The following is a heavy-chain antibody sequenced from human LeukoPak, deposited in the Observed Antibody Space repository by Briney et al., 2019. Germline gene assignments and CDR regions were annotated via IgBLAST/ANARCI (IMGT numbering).Heavy chain of an antibody. D-gene: IGHD3-3*01. CDR3: AKRRPGTIFGVVIITGDDSWYFDY. CDR2: ISGSGGST. J-gene: IGHJ4*02. Sequence: GGSLRLSCAASGFTFSSYAMSWVRQAPGKGLEWVSAISGSGGSTYYADSVKGRFTISRDNPKNTLYLQMNSLRAEDTAVYYCAKRRPGTIFGVVIITGDDSWYFDYWGQGTLVTVSS. V-gene: IGHV3-23*01. CDR1: GFTFSSYA.